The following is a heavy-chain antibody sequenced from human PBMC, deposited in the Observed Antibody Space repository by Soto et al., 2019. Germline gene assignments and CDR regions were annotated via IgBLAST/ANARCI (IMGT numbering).Heavy chain of an antibody. CDR3: ARGPGDLGYLDY. CDR2: MNPYNGNT. J-gene: IGHJ4*02. V-gene: IGHV1-8*01. Sequence: ASVKVSCKASGYTFTVYDINCVLQAPGQGLECMGWMNPYNGNTGYAQNFQGRVTMTRNTSISTAYMELSSLRSDDTAVYYCARGPGDLGYLDYWGQGALVTVSS. CDR1: GYTFTVYD. D-gene: IGHD3-10*01.